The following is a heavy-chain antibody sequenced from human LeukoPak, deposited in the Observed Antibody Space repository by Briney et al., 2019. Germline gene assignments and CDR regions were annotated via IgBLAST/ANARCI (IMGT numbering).Heavy chain of an antibody. Sequence: GGSLRLSCEASGFTFRSYWMHWVRQAPGRGLVWVSSMKSDGSSRTYADSVKGRFTISRDNTKNTLYLQMSSLIAADTAVYYCTRGGSYGDFWGPGTLVTVSS. D-gene: IGHD3-16*01. CDR1: GFTFRSYW. J-gene: IGHJ4*02. CDR3: TRGGSYGDF. CDR2: MKSDGSSR. V-gene: IGHV3-74*01.